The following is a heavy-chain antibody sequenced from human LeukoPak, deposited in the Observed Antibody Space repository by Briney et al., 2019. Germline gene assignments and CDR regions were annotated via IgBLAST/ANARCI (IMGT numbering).Heavy chain of an antibody. D-gene: IGHD3-10*01. CDR1: GFTVNSKY. CDR2: MYSGGST. V-gene: IGHV3-66*01. CDR3: ARDGGPYYFDY. J-gene: IGHJ4*02. Sequence: PGGSLRLSCAVSGFTVNSKYMNWVRQAPGKGLEWVSVMYSGGSTFYADSVKGRFTISRDTSKNTLYLQMNSLKAEDTAVYYCARDGGPYYFDYWGQGTLVAVSS.